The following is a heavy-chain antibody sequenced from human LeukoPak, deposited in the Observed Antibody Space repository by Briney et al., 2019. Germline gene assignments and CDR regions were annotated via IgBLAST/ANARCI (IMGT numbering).Heavy chain of an antibody. V-gene: IGHV1-69-2*01. CDR3: ATDPRED. J-gene: IGHJ4*02. CDR2: IDPEDGES. CDR1: GGTFSSYA. Sequence: ASVKVSCKASGGTFSSYAISWVRQAPGQGLEWMGRIDPEDGESVYAEKFQGRLTITADTSTDTAYMELSSLTSEDTAVYYCATDPREDWGQGTLVTVSS.